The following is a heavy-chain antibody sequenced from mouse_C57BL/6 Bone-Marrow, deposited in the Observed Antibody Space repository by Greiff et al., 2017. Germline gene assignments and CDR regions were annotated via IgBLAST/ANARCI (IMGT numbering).Heavy chain of an antibody. Sequence: EVQLQQSGPELVKPGASVKISCKASGYTFTDYYMNWVKQSHGKSLEWIGDINPNNGGTSYNQKFKGKATLTVDKSSSTAYMELRSLTSEDSAVYYCARSGYYGSSPHWYFDVWGTGTTVTVSS. D-gene: IGHD1-1*01. V-gene: IGHV1-26*01. CDR3: ARSGYYGSSPHWYFDV. CDR2: INPNNGGT. J-gene: IGHJ1*03. CDR1: GYTFTDYY.